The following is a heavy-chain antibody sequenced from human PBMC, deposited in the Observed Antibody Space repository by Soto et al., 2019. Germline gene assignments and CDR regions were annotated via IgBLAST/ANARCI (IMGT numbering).Heavy chain of an antibody. D-gene: IGHD6-13*01. Sequence: SETLSLTCAVYGGSFGGYYWSWVRQPPGKGLEWIGYIYYSGSTNYNPSLKSRVTISVDTSKNQFSLKLSSVTAADTAVYYCAREGNKDAFDIWGQRTMVTVSS. CDR3: AREGNKDAFDI. V-gene: IGHV4-59*01. CDR2: IYYSGST. CDR1: GGSFGGYY. J-gene: IGHJ3*02.